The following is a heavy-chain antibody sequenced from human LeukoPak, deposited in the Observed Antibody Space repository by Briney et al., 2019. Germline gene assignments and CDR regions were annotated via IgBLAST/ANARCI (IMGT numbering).Heavy chain of an antibody. D-gene: IGHD3-22*01. Sequence: SETLSLTCTVSGGSISGYYWSWIRQPPGKGLEWIGYIYYSGSTNYNPSLESRITISVDTSKNQFSLKLNSVTAADTAVYYCARTYYDPSGYSDAFDIWGQGTMVTVSS. V-gene: IGHV4-59*08. CDR1: GGSISGYY. CDR2: IYYSGST. J-gene: IGHJ3*02. CDR3: ARTYYDPSGYSDAFDI.